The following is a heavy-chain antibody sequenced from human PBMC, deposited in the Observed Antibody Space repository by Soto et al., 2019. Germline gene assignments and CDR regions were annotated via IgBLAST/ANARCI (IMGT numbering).Heavy chain of an antibody. J-gene: IGHJ5*02. CDR2: ISAYNGNT. Sequence: QVQLVQSGAEVKKPGASVKVSCKASGYTFTSYGISWVRQAPGQGLEWMGWISAYNGNTNYAQKLQGRVTMTTDTSASTGYMERRSVRSDATAVYYCARDGSSGSQGGNGFDPWGQGTLVTVSS. CDR1: GYTFTSYG. CDR3: ARDGSSGSQGGNGFDP. D-gene: IGHD6-19*01. V-gene: IGHV1-18*01.